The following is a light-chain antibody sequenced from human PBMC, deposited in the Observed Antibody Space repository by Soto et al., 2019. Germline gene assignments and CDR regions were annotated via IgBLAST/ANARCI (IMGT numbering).Light chain of an antibody. CDR3: CSFAGSYTYV. CDR1: SSDVGGYNY. CDR2: DVT. V-gene: IGLV2-11*01. Sequence: QSVLTQPASVSGSPGQSITISCTGTSSDVGGYNYVSWYQQHPGKAPKLIIYDVTERPAGVPDRFSGSKSGNTASLTISGLQAEDEADYSCCSFAGSYTYVFGGGTKLTVL. J-gene: IGLJ2*01.